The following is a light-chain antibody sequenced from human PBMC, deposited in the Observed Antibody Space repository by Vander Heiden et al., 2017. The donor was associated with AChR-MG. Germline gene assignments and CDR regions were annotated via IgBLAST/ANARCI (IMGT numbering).Light chain of an antibody. CDR1: LHIRGD. J-gene: IGKJ1*01. CDR3: NQYDVSPRT. CDR2: GTS. V-gene: IGKV3-20*01. Sequence: EIVLTQSPGTLSLSPGERATLSCRASLHIRGDLAWYQQKPGQPPRLLIFGTSIRATGTPDRFSGSGSGTDFILTINRLEPEDFALYYCNQYDVSPRTFGQGTKVEIK.